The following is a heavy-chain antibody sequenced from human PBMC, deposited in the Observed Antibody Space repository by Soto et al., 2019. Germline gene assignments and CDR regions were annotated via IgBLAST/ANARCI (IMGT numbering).Heavy chain of an antibody. CDR3: ARNRTVPRGYIMRSALGY. CDR2: INPSGGSK. CDR1: GCTFTRYH. D-gene: IGHD3-10*01. V-gene: IGHV1-46*01. Sequence: GSVNVSCKSCGCTFTRYHMHWVRQAAGRGLEWMGIINPSGGSKNYAQKFQGRVTMTRDTSTSTVYMELRSLRSEDTAVYYCARNRTVPRGYIMRSALGYWGQGTLVTVSS. J-gene: IGHJ4*02.